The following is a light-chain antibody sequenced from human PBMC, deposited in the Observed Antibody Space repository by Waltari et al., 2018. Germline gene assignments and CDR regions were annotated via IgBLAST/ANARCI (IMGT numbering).Light chain of an antibody. CDR3: QKYERLPAT. J-gene: IGKJ1*01. CDR2: DVS. CDR1: QSIGRS. V-gene: IGKV3-20*01. Sequence: EIVLTQSPGTLSLSPGERATLSCRASQSIGRSLVWYQQKPGQAPRLLIYDVSRRATGIPDSFSCSGYGTDVSLTISRLEPEDFAVYYCQKYERLPATFGQGTTVEIK.